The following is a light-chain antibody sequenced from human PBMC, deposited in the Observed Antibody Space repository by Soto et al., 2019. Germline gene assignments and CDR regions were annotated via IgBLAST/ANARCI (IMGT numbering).Light chain of an antibody. Sequence: QSALTHPRSVSGSPGQSVTISCTGTSSDVGGYNYVSWYQQHPGKAPKLMIYDVSKRPSGVPDRFSGSKSGNTASLTISGLQAEDEADYYCCSYAGSYTFERVFGGGTKLTVL. V-gene: IGLV2-11*01. J-gene: IGLJ3*02. CDR2: DVS. CDR1: SSDVGGYNY. CDR3: CSYAGSYTFERV.